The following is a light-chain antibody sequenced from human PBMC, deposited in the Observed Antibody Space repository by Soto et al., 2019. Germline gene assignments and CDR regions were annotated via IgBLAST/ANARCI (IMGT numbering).Light chain of an antibody. Sequence: DIVMTQSPDSLAVSLGERATINRKSSQTVLYSSNNKNCLAWYQQKPGQPPKLLIYWASTRESGVPDRFSGSGSGTDFTLTITSLQAEDVAVYYCQQYYSTPRTFGQGTKVDIK. J-gene: IGKJ1*01. CDR2: WAS. V-gene: IGKV4-1*01. CDR3: QQYYSTPRT. CDR1: QTVLYSSNNKNC.